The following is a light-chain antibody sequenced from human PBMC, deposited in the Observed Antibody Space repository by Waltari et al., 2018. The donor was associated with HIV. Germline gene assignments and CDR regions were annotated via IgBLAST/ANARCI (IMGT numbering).Light chain of an antibody. CDR3: NSRDSSGNHHV. Sequence: SSELTQDPAVSVALGQTVRITCQGDSLRSYYARWYQQKPGQAPVLVKYGKNNRPSGIPDRFSGSSSGNTASLTITGAQAEDEADYYCNSRDSSGNHHVFGTGTKVTVL. V-gene: IGLV3-19*01. J-gene: IGLJ1*01. CDR2: GKN. CDR1: SLRSYY.